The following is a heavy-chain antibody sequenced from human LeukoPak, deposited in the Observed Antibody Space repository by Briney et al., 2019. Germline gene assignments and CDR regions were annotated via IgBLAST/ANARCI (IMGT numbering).Heavy chain of an antibody. CDR1: GGSISSYY. CDR2: IYYSGST. D-gene: IGHD3-22*01. J-gene: IGHJ4*02. V-gene: IGHV4-59*01. Sequence: PSETLSPTCTVSGGSISSYYWSWIRQPPGKGLEWIGYIYYSGSTNYNPSLKSRVTISVDTSKNQFSLKLSSVTAADTAVYYCARGGTYYYDSSGYYNYWGQGTLVTVSS. CDR3: ARGGTYYYDSSGYYNY.